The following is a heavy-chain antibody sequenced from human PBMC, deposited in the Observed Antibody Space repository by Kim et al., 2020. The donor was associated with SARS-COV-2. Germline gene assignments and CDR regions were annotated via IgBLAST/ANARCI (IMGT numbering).Heavy chain of an antibody. D-gene: IGHD5-12*01. V-gene: IGHV4-59*01. Sequence: SETLSLTCTVSGGSISSYYWSWIRQPPGKGLEWIGYIYYSGSTNYNPSLKRRVTISVDTSKNQFSLKLSSVTAADTAVYYCARGTRWLQFSYWGQGTLVSVSS. CDR2: IYYSGST. CDR1: GGSISSYY. CDR3: ARGTRWLQFSY. J-gene: IGHJ4*02.